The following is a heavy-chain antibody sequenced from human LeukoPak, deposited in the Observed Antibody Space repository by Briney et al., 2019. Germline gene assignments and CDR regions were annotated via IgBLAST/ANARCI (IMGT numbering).Heavy chain of an antibody. CDR3: AKFEGALLGNYYMDV. CDR2: ISGGGNNT. CDR1: GFPLSDFA. Sequence: GSLRLSCAVPGFPLSDFAMNWVRQAPGEGLEGVSTISGGGNNTYFADSVKGRFTISRDNSKNTLFLQMVSLRAEDTAVYYCAKFEGALLGNYYMDVWGKGTTAPSP. V-gene: IGHV3-23*01. J-gene: IGHJ6*03.